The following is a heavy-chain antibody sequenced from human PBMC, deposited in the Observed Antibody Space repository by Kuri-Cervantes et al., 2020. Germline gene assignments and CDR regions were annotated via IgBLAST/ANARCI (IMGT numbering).Heavy chain of an antibody. CDR3: ARYTYCSTGRCYEDY. CDR1: GGSISSYY. CDR2: IYYSGST. Sequence: CTVSGGSISSYYWSWIRQPPGKGLEWIGYIYYSGSTNYNPSLKSRVTISVDTSKNQFSLRLSSVTAADTAVYYCARYTYCSTGRCYEDYWGQGTLVTVSS. V-gene: IGHV4-59*12. J-gene: IGHJ4*02. D-gene: IGHD2-15*01.